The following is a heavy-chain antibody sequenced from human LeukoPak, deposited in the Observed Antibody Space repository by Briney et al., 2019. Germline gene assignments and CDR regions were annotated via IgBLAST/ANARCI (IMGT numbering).Heavy chain of an antibody. Sequence: HGEPLKISCKGSGYSFTSYWIGWVRQMPGKGLEWMGIIYPGDSDTRYSPSFQGQVTISADKSISTAYLQWSSLKASDTAMYYCARLGYYGSGSYYEPYYFDYWGQGTLVTVSS. J-gene: IGHJ4*02. CDR2: IYPGDSDT. CDR3: ARLGYYGSGSYYEPYYFDY. D-gene: IGHD3-10*01. CDR1: GYSFTSYW. V-gene: IGHV5-51*01.